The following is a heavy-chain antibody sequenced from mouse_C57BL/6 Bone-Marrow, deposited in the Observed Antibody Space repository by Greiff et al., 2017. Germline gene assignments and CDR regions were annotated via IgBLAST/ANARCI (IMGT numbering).Heavy chain of an antibody. CDR2: ISNGGGST. V-gene: IGHV5-12*01. CDR3: AREGRVYYFDY. Sequence: EVKLMESGGGLVQPGGSLKLSCAASGFTFSDYYMYWVRQTPEKRLEWVAYISNGGGSTYYPDTVKGRFTLSRDNAKNTLYLQMSRLKSEDTALYYCAREGRVYYFDYWGQGTTLTVSS. CDR1: GFTFSDYY. J-gene: IGHJ2*01.